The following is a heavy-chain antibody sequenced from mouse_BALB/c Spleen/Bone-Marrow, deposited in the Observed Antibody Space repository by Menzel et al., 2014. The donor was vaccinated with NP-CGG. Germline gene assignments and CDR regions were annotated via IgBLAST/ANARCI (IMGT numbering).Heavy chain of an antibody. CDR3: SRWGTTVVDAMDY. CDR2: ISPGNVNI. V-gene: IGHV1S56*01. Sequence: QVQLKQSGPELVKPGASVRISCKASGYTFTSFYLHWVRQRPGQGLEWIGRISPGNVNIKYNENFKGKATLTADKSSSTAYMHFRSLTSEDSAVYFCSRWGTTVVDAMDYWGQGTSVTVSS. D-gene: IGHD1-1*01. CDR1: GYTFTSFY. J-gene: IGHJ4*01.